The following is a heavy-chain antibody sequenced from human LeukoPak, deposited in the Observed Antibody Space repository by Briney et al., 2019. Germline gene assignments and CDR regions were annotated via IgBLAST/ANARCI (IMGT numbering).Heavy chain of an antibody. V-gene: IGHV4-31*03. D-gene: IGHD3-10*01. Sequence: SDTLSLTCTVSGGSISSGGYYWTWIRQHPGKGLEWIGYTSYRDYPDSNPSLKSRVTISLDTSKNQFSLKLRSVTAADTAVYYCVREPTQPLRFGEFHPFDNWGQGTLVTVSS. CDR3: VREPTQPLRFGEFHPFDN. CDR2: TSYRDYP. J-gene: IGHJ4*02. CDR1: GGSISSGGYY.